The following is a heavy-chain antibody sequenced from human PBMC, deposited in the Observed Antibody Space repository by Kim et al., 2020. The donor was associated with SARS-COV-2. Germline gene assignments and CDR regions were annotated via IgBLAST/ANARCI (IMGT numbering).Heavy chain of an antibody. V-gene: IGHV4-34*01. CDR1: GGSFSGYY. CDR3: ARRLSNTSGWGSHYCDL. Sequence: SETLSLTCAVYGGSFSGYYWSWIRQPPGKGLEWIGEINHSGRTNYNPSLKSRITISANTSKNQFSLKLTSVTAADTAVYYCARRLSNTSGWGSHYCDLWGQVILVTVSS. CDR2: INHSGRT. J-gene: IGHJ4*02. D-gene: IGHD3-10*01.